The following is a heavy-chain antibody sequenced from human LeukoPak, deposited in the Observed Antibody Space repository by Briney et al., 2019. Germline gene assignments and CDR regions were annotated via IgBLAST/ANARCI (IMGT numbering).Heavy chain of an antibody. CDR3: ARGAVADNSFDY. CDR2: IYTSGST. D-gene: IGHD6-19*01. V-gene: IGHV4-61*02. Sequence: SETLSLTCTVSGGSISSGSYYWSWIRQPAGKGLEWIGRIYTSGSTNYNPSLKSRVTLSVDTSKNQFSLKLSSVTAADTAVYYCARGAVADNSFDYWGQGTLVTVSS. J-gene: IGHJ4*02. CDR1: GGSISSGSYY.